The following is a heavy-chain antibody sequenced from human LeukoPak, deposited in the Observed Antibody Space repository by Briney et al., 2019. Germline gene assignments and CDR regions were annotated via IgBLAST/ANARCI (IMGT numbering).Heavy chain of an antibody. J-gene: IGHJ4*02. CDR3: ANLYGDSGLDY. CDR2: ISYDGINK. V-gene: IGHV3-30*18. CDR1: GFTFSSYG. D-gene: IGHD4-17*01. Sequence: PGGSLRLSCAASGFTFSSYGMHWVRRPPGKGLEWVAVISYDGINKYHADSVKGRFTISRDNSKNTLYLQMKRLRAEDTALYYCANLYGDSGLDYWGQGTLVTVSS.